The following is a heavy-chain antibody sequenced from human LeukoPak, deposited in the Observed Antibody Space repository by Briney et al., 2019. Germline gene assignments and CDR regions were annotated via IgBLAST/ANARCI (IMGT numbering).Heavy chain of an antibody. CDR2: IYYSGTT. J-gene: IGHJ4*02. D-gene: IGHD6-19*01. Sequence: SETLSLTCIVSGDPMNSHYWSWIRQPPGKGLEWIGYIYYSGTTNYNPSLKSRVTISVDTSKNHFSLKLNSVTAADTAVYYCARDLKIGYNSGWYSFDYWGQGILVTVSS. CDR3: ARDLKIGYNSGWYSFDY. V-gene: IGHV4-59*11. CDR1: GDPMNSHY.